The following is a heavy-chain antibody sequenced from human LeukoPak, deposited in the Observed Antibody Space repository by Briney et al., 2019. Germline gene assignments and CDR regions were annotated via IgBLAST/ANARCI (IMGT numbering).Heavy chain of an antibody. Sequence: PSETLSLTCAVSGGSMSSVSNFWRWIRQPAGKGLEWIVRIHTSGNPNYNPSLKSRVTISVDTSKNQFSLQLNSVTAADTAVYYCARNGYGSGSSYWGQGTLVTVSS. CDR1: GGSMSSVSNF. J-gene: IGHJ4*02. D-gene: IGHD3-10*01. V-gene: IGHV4-61*02. CDR2: IHTSGNP. CDR3: ARNGYGSGSSY.